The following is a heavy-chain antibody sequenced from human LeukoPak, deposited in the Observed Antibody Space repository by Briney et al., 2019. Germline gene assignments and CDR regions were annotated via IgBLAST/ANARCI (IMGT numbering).Heavy chain of an antibody. D-gene: IGHD3-10*01. CDR2: IWYDGSKI. J-gene: IGHJ4*02. CDR1: GFTFSGYA. CDR3: ARDSSHGESYFDY. V-gene: IGHV3-33*01. Sequence: PGGSLRLSCAASGFTFSGYAMHWVRQAPGKGLEWVAVIWYDGSKIYYADSVKGRFTISRDNSKNTLYLQMNSLRAEDTAVYYCARDSSHGESYFDYWGQRTLVTVSS.